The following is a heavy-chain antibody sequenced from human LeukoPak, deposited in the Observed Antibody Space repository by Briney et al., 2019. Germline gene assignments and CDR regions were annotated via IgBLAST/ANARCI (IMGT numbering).Heavy chain of an antibody. V-gene: IGHV4-59*01. J-gene: IGHJ5*02. CDR1: GGSISSYY. CDR2: IYYSGST. D-gene: IGHD6-13*01. CDR3: ARVFVYSSSWYRPTAGHPFDP. Sequence: SETLSLTCTVSGGSISSYYWSWIRRPPGKGLEWIGYIYYSGSTNYNPSLKSRVTISVDTSKNQFSLKLSSVTAADTAVYYCARVFVYSSSWYRPTAGHPFDPWGQGTLVTVSS.